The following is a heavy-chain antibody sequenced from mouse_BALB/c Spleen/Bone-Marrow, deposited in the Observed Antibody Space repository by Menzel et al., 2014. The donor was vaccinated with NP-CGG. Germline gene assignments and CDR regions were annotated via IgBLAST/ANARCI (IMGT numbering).Heavy chain of an antibody. Sequence: QVQLQQSGPELVRPGASVKISCKASGYTFTDYYINWVKQKPGQGLEWIGWIYPGSGNTKYNEKFKGKATLTVDTSSSTTYMQHSSLTSEDTAVYFCTNRGRYAMDYWGQGTSVTVSS. V-gene: IGHV1-84*02. CDR2: IYPGSGNT. D-gene: IGHD3-1*01. CDR3: TNRGRYAMDY. J-gene: IGHJ4*01. CDR1: GYTFTDYY.